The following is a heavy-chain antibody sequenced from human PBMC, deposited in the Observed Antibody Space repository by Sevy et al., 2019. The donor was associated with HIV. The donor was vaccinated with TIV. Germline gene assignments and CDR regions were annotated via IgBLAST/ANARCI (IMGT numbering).Heavy chain of an antibody. J-gene: IGHJ6*02. D-gene: IGHD6-6*01. CDR1: GYSFTSYW. CDR3: AGYNMYSSSAGYYYGMDV. Sequence: GESLKISCKGSGYSFTSYWISWVRQMPGKGLEWMGRIDPSDSYTNYSPSFQGHVPISADKSIGTAYLQWCSLKASDTAMDYWAGYNMYSSSAGYYYGMDVWGQGTTVTVSS. V-gene: IGHV5-10-1*01. CDR2: IDPSDSYT.